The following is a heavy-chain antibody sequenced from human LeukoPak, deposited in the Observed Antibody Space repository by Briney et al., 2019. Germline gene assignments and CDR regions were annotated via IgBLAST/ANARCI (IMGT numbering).Heavy chain of an antibody. V-gene: IGHV4-61*02. J-gene: IGHJ3*02. CDR2: IYTSGST. CDR3: ARDSKGAFDI. CDR1: GSISSGSYY. Sequence: PSETLSLTCTVSGSISSGSYYWSWIRQPAGKGLEWIGRIYTSGSTNYNPSLKSRVTMSVDTSKNQFSLKLSSVTAADTAVYYCARDSKGAFDIWGQGTMVTVSS.